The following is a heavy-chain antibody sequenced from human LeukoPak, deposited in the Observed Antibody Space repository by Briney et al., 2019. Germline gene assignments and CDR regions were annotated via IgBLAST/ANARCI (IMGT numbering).Heavy chain of an antibody. J-gene: IGHJ4*02. Sequence: SGPTLVKPTQTLTLTCTFSGFSLSTSGVGVGWIRQPPGKALEWLALIYWDDDKRYSPSLKSRLTITKDTSKNQVVLTMTNMDPVDTATYYCAHMGVGGSYRYTEFDYWGQGTLVTVSS. CDR3: AHMGVGGSYRYTEFDY. CDR2: IYWDDDK. V-gene: IGHV2-5*02. D-gene: IGHD3-16*02. CDR1: GFSLSTSGVG.